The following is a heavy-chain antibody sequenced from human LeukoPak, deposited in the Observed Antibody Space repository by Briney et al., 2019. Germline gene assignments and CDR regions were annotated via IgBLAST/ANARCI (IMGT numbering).Heavy chain of an antibody. CDR2: ISGSGSNT. CDR3: AKCGSGSTVYVDV. Sequence: GGSLRLSCAASGFIFSNYAMRWVRQAPGQGLEWVSGISGSGSNTYYGDSVKGRFTISRDNSKNTLYLQMDSLRAEDTAVYYCAKCGSGSTVYVDVWGKGTTVTVSS. D-gene: IGHD1-26*01. V-gene: IGHV3-23*01. CDR1: GFIFSNYA. J-gene: IGHJ6*03.